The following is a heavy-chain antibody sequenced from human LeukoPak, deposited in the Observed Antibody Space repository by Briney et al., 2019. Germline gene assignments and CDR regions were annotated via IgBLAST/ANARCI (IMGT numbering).Heavy chain of an antibody. CDR1: GFTFSGSA. D-gene: IGHD6-19*01. CDR3: TSSRIAVADYYYYMDV. Sequence: GGSLRLSCAASGFTFSGSAMHWVRQASGKGLEWVGRIRSKANSYATAYAASVKGRFTISRDDSKNTAYLQMNSLKTEDTAVYYCTSSRIAVADYYYYMDVWGKGTTVTVSS. CDR2: IRSKANSYAT. V-gene: IGHV3-73*01. J-gene: IGHJ6*03.